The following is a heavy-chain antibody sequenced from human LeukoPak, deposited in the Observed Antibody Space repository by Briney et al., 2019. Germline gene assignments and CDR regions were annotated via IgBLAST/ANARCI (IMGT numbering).Heavy chain of an antibody. D-gene: IGHD3-10*01. CDR3: ARHIPYYYGSGSYF. Sequence: PSETLSLTCTVSGGSISSGSYYWSWIRQPAGKGLEWIGRIYTSGSTNYNPSLKSRVTISVDTSKNQFSLKLSSVTAADTAVYYCARHIPYYYGSGSYFWGQGTLVTVSS. CDR2: IYTSGST. V-gene: IGHV4-61*02. CDR1: GGSISSGSYY. J-gene: IGHJ4*02.